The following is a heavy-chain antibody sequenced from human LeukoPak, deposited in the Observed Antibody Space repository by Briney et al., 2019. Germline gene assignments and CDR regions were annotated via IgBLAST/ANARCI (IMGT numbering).Heavy chain of an antibody. CDR2: IYDSGST. CDR3: ARDRYYGSGSYYN. D-gene: IGHD3-10*01. Sequence: SGTLSLTCTVSGGSIRNYYWSWIRQPPGKGLEGIGYIYDSGSTNYNPSLKSRVTISVDTSKNQFSLKLSSVTAADTAVYYCARDRYYGSGSYYNWGQGTLVNVSS. V-gene: IGHV4-59*01. CDR1: GGSIRNYY. J-gene: IGHJ4*02.